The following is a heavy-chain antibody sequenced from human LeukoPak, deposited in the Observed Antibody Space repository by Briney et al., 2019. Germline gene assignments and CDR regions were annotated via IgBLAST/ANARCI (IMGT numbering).Heavy chain of an antibody. V-gene: IGHV4-39*07. CDR1: GGSISSTGYY. D-gene: IGHD2-15*01. J-gene: IGHJ5*02. CDR3: RSRVRCSGDSCYSDNWFDP. CDR2: IYYSGST. Sequence: SETLSLTCTVSGGSISSTGYYWSWIRQPPGKGLEWIGNIYYSGSTHYNPSLKSRVTISLDTSKNQFSLKLTSVTAADTAAFYCRSRVRCSGDSCYSDNWFDPWGPGTLVTVSS.